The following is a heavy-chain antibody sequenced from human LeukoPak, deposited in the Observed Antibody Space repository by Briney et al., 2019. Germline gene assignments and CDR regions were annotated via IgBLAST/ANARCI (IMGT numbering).Heavy chain of an antibody. Sequence: GGSLRLSSVASQYTFSSYVMNCVRQDPGEGPKCVSLISWDGGSTCYTDSVKGRFTISRDNSKNSLYLQMNSLRAEDTALYYCAKDPGRGYSYCMDVWGKGTTVTVSS. D-gene: IGHD3-22*01. CDR3: AKDPGRGYSYCMDV. V-gene: IGHV3-43D*04. CDR1: QYTFSSYV. CDR2: ISWDGGST. J-gene: IGHJ6*03.